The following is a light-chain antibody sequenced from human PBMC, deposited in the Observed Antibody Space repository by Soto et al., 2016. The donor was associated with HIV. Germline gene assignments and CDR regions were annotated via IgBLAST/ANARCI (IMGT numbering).Light chain of an antibody. CDR3: MQALQTPYT. J-gene: IGKJ2*01. CDR1: QSLLHSNGYNY. Sequence: DIVMTQSPLSLPVTPGGPASISCRSSQSLLHSNGYNYLDWYLQKPGQSPQLLIYLGSNRASGVPDKFSGSGSGTDFTLKIRRVEAEDVGIYYCMQALQTPYTFGQGPSWRSN. CDR2: LGS. V-gene: IGKV2-28*01.